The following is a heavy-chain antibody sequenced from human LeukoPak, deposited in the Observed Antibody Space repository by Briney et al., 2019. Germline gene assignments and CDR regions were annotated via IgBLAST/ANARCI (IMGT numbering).Heavy chain of an antibody. CDR2: INHSGST. CDR1: GGSFSGYY. D-gene: IGHD2-15*01. CDR3: ASAVVAAIEF. J-gene: IGHJ4*02. V-gene: IGHV4-34*01. Sequence: SETLSLTCAVYGGSFSGYYWSWIRQPPGKGLEWIGEINHSGSTNYNPSLKSRVTISVDTSKNQFSLKLSSVTAADTAVYYCASAVVAAIEFWGQGALVTVPS.